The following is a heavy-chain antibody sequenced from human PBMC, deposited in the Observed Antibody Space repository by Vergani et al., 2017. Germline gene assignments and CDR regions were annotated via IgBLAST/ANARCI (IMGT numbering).Heavy chain of an antibody. CDR1: GYTFTGYY. CDR2: INPNSGDT. V-gene: IGHV1-2*02. CDR3: ARSVAAAGTFYYDGMDV. J-gene: IGHJ6*02. D-gene: IGHD6-13*01. Sequence: QVQLVQPGAEVKKPGPSVKASCKAPGYTFTGYYMHWVRQAPGQGLEWMGWINPNSGDTNYAQKFQGRVTMTRNTSISRAYMGLSRLRSDDTAVYYCARSVAAAGTFYYDGMDVWGRGTTVTVS.